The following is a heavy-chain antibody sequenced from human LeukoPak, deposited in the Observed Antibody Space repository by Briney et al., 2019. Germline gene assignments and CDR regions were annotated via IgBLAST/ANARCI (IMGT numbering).Heavy chain of an antibody. V-gene: IGHV3-30*18. Sequence: GGSLRLSCVASGLTFSNYSMNWVRQAPGKGLEWVAVMSYDGSNKWYADSVKGRFTISRDNSKNTLFLQMNSLRAEDTAVYYCAKDIEYSGYDLNTAMVGFDYWGQGTLVTVSS. J-gene: IGHJ4*02. D-gene: IGHD5-12*01. CDR1: GLTFSNYS. CDR3: AKDIEYSGYDLNTAMVGFDY. CDR2: MSYDGSNK.